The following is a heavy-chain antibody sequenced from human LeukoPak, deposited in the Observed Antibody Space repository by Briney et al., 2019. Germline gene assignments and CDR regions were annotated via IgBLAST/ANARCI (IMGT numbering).Heavy chain of an antibody. CDR1: GFIFSRYA. J-gene: IGHJ3*02. D-gene: IGHD5-12*01. CDR3: AKVDSGYDWDAFDI. CDR2: ISGSGGSI. V-gene: IGHV3-23*01. Sequence: GGSLRLSCTGSGFIFSRYAVSWVRQAPGKGLEWVSAISGSGGSIYYADSVKGRFTISRDNSKNTLYLQMNSLRAEDTAVYYCAKVDSGYDWDAFDIRGQGKMVTVSS.